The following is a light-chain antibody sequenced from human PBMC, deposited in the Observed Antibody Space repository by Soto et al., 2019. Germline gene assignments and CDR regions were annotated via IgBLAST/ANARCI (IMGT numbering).Light chain of an antibody. CDR2: EDS. CDR1: SSDIGNYDL. CDR3: CSYADISSFV. Sequence: QSVLTQPASVSGSPGQSITISCTGTSSDIGNYDLVSWYQQHPGKAPKLMIYEDSKRPSGVSDRFSGSKSGNTASLTISGLQAEDEADYYCCSYADISSFVFGTGTKLTVL. V-gene: IGLV2-23*01. J-gene: IGLJ1*01.